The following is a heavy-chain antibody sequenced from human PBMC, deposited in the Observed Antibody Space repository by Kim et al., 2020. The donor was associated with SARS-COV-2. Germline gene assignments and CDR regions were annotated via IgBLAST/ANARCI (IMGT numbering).Heavy chain of an antibody. V-gene: IGHV1-3*01. CDR3: ARDRERTFDI. D-gene: IGHD3-10*01. J-gene: IGHJ3*02. CDR2: VNVGNGNS. CDR1: GYTFTSYV. Sequence: ASVKVSCKASGYTFTSYVMHWVRQASGQRLEWVGYVNVGNGNSRYSQKFQDRVTITRDTSASTAYTELSSLRSEDTAVYYCARDRERTFDIWGQGTMVTVSS.